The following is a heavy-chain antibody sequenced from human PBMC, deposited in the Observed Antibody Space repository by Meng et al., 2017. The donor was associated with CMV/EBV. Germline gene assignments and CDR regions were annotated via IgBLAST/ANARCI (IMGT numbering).Heavy chain of an antibody. J-gene: IGHJ4*02. D-gene: IGHD4-17*01. CDR1: GGTFSSYA. Sequence: QVQLAESGAGVTWLGVSVKVSCKAFGGTFSSYAMRWVRQAPGLGLAWMGGIIPIFGTANYAQKFQGRVTITADESTSTAYMELSSVTAADTAVYYCARGPEVDYGDYVGLDYWGQGTLVPSPQ. CDR2: IIPIFGTA. CDR3: ARGPEVDYGDYVGLDY. V-gene: IGHV1-69*12.